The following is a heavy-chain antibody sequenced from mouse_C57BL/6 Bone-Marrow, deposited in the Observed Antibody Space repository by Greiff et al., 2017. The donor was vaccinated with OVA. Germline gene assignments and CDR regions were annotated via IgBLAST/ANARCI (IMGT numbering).Heavy chain of an antibody. V-gene: IGHV5-17*01. Sequence: EVQLVESGGGLVKPGGSLKLSCAASGFTFSDYGMHWVRQAPEKGLEWVAYISSGSSTIYYADTVKGRFTISRDNAKHTLFLQMTSLRSEDTAMYYCARDYGSRDWYFDVWGTGTTVTVSS. CDR3: ARDYGSRDWYFDV. J-gene: IGHJ1*03. D-gene: IGHD1-1*01. CDR1: GFTFSDYG. CDR2: ISSGSSTI.